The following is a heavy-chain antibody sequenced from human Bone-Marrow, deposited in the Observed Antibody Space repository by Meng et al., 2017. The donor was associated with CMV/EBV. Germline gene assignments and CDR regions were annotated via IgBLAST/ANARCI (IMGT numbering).Heavy chain of an antibody. Sequence: SETLSLTCTVSGGSISSYYWSWIRQPPGKGLEWIGYIYYSGSTNYNPSLKSRVTISVDTSKNQFSLKLSSVTAADTAVYYCARRRGYCSSTSCYTFDYWGQGTLVTVSS. CDR2: IYYSGST. CDR1: GGSISSYY. CDR3: ARRRGYCSSTSCYTFDY. V-gene: IGHV4-59*01. D-gene: IGHD2-2*02. J-gene: IGHJ4*02.